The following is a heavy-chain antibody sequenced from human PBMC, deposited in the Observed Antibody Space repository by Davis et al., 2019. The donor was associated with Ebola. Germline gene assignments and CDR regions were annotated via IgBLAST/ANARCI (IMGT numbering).Heavy chain of an antibody. CDR3: ARECSSTSCRYMDV. J-gene: IGHJ6*02. V-gene: IGHV4-61*01. Sequence: PSETLSLTCTVSGGSVSSGSYYWSWIRQPPGKGLEWIGYIYYSGSTNYNPSLKSRVTISVDTSKNQFSLKLSSVTAADTAVYYCARECSSTSCRYMDVWGQGTTVTVSS. CDR1: GGSVSSGSYY. D-gene: IGHD2-2*01. CDR2: IYYSGST.